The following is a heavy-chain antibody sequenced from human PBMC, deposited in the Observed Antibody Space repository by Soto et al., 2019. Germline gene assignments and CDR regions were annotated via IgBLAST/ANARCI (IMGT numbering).Heavy chain of an antibody. Sequence: GGSLRLSCAASGFSFDNYNMNWVRQAPGKGLEWVSSISGGSDEIYYADSVRGRFTISRDNAKNSLYLQLNSLRAEDTAVYYCAIHRLGATDYWGQGTLVTVSS. V-gene: IGHV3-21*01. CDR2: ISGGSDEI. D-gene: IGHD1-26*01. CDR3: AIHRLGATDY. CDR1: GFSFDNYN. J-gene: IGHJ4*02.